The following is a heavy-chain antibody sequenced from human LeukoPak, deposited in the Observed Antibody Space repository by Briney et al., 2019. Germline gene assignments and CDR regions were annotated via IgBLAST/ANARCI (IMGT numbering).Heavy chain of an antibody. CDR3: ARDHAVAGYYYGMDV. D-gene: IGHD6-19*01. CDR2: IYSGGGT. Sequence: GGSLRLSRAASGFTVSSNYMSWVRQAPGKGLEWVSVIYSGGGTYYADSVKGRFTISRDNSKNTLYLQMNSLRAEDTAVYYCARDHAVAGYYYGMDVWGQGTTVTVSS. CDR1: GFTVSSNY. J-gene: IGHJ6*02. V-gene: IGHV3-53*01.